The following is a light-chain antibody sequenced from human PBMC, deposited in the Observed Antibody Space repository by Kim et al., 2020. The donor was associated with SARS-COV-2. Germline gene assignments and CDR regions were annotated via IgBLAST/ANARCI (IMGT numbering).Light chain of an antibody. Sequence: ASVGDRVTLTCRASKYVSSWLAWHPQNPGKAPKLLLYKASILESGDTSRFSGSGSGTEFSLTISSLQPEDFGTYYCQQYKTEPWTFGQGTKVDIK. J-gene: IGKJ1*01. CDR2: KAS. V-gene: IGKV1-5*03. CDR3: QQYKTEPWT. CDR1: KYVSSW.